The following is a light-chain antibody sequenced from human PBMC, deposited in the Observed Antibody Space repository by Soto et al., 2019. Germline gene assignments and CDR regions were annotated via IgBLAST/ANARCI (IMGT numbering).Light chain of an antibody. Sequence: EIVLTQSPGTLSLSPGERATLSCRASQSVSSIYLAWYQQKPGQAPRLLIYGASNRATGIPARFSGSGSGTDFTLTISSLEPEDFAVYYCQQRSNWPTFGGGTKVDIK. CDR3: QQRSNWPT. CDR2: GAS. CDR1: QSVSSIY. V-gene: IGKV3D-20*02. J-gene: IGKJ4*01.